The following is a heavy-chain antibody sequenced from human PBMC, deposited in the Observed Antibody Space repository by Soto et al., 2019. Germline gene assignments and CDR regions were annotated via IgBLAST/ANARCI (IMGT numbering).Heavy chain of an antibody. CDR2: IYSGGST. CDR3: ATLGAPIGY. D-gene: IGHD3-16*01. Sequence: PGGSLRLSCAVSGFTVSSNYMSWVRQAPGKGLEWVSVIYSGGSTYYADSMKGRFTISRDNSKNTLYLQMNSLRAEDTAVYYCATLGAPIGYWGQGTLVTVSS. J-gene: IGHJ4*02. V-gene: IGHV3-53*01. CDR1: GFTVSSNY.